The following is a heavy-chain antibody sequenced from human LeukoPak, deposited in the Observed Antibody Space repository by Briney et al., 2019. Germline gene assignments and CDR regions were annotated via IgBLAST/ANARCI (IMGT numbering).Heavy chain of an antibody. V-gene: IGHV3-13*01. J-gene: IGHJ3*02. CDR1: GFTFSSYD. Sequence: GGSLRLSCAASGFTFSSYDMHWVRQATGKGLEWVSAIGTAGDTYYPGSVKGRFTISRENDKNSLYLQMNSLRAGDTAVYYCARALATDAFDIWGQGTMVTVSS. D-gene: IGHD1-26*01. CDR3: ARALATDAFDI. CDR2: IGTAGDT.